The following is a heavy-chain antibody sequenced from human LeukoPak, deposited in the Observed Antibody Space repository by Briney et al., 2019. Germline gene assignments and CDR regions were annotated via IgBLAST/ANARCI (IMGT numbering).Heavy chain of an antibody. J-gene: IGHJ4*02. D-gene: IGHD2-2*01. CDR3: ASVYCRSTSCWFDY. CDR1: GGSISSSSYY. V-gene: IGHV4-39*01. CDR2: IYYSGST. Sequence: SETLSLTCTVSGGSISSSSYYWGWLRQPPGKGLEWIGSIYYSGSTYYNPSLKSRVTISVDTSKNQFSLKLSSVTAADTAVYYCASVYCRSTSCWFDYWGQGTLVTVSS.